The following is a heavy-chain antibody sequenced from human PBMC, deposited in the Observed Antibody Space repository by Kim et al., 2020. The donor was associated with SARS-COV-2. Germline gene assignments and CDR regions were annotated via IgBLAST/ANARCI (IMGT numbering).Heavy chain of an antibody. V-gene: IGHV3-11*01. J-gene: IGHJ6*02. D-gene: IGHD3-3*01. CDR3: ARERTRITIFGVVHRYGMDV. Sequence: GRFNLSRDNAKNSLYLQMNSLRAEDTAVYYCARERTRITIFGVVHRYGMDVWGQGTTVTVSS.